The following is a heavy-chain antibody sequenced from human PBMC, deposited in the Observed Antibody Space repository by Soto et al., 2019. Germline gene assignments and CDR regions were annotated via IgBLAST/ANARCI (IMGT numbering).Heavy chain of an antibody. Sequence: QVQLVQSGAEVKKPGSSVKVSCKASGGTFSSYAISWVRQAPGQGLEWMGGIIPIFGTANYAQKFQGRVTITADQATGTAYMELSSLRSEDTAVYYCAREGYDDYVWGSYRYQPKTFDYWGQGTLVTVSS. CDR1: GGTFSSYA. J-gene: IGHJ4*02. CDR3: AREGYDDYVWGSYRYQPKTFDY. CDR2: IIPIFGTA. V-gene: IGHV1-69*01. D-gene: IGHD3-16*02.